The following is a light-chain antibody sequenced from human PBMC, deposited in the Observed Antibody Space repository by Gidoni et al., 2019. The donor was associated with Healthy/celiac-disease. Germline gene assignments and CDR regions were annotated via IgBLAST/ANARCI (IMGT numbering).Light chain of an antibody. Sequence: DIQMTQSPSSLSASVGDRVTITCRASQSISSYLNWYQQKPGKAPKLLIYAATSLQSGVPSRFSGSGSGTDFTLTISSLQHEDFATYYCQQSYSTPYTFGQGIKLEIK. CDR3: QQSYSTPYT. V-gene: IGKV1-39*01. CDR2: AAT. CDR1: QSISSY. J-gene: IGKJ2*01.